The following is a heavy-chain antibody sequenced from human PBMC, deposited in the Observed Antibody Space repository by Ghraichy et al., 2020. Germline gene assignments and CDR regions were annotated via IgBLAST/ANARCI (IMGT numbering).Heavy chain of an antibody. Sequence: SETLSLTCTVSGGSISSSSYYWGWIRQPPGKWLEWIGSIYYSGSTYYNPSLKSRVTISVDTSKNQFSLKLSSVTAADTAVYYCARRVVVAATHFDYWGQGTLVTVSS. CDR3: ARRVVVAATHFDY. J-gene: IGHJ4*02. V-gene: IGHV4-39*01. CDR2: IYYSGST. D-gene: IGHD2-15*01. CDR1: GGSISSSSYY.